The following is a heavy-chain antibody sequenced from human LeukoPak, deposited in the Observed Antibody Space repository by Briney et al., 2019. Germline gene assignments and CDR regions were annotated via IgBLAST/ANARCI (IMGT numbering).Heavy chain of an antibody. D-gene: IGHD6-25*01. V-gene: IGHV3-15*01. Sequence: PGGSLRLSCAGTGFTFSSSWVSWVRQAPGKGLEWVGRIKSKTEGGIIDYAAPVKGRFTISRDDSKNTLYLQMNSLKTEDTAVYYCTTGLSGHRGQGTLVTVSS. J-gene: IGHJ4*02. CDR2: IKSKTEGGII. CDR3: TTGLSGH. CDR1: GFTFSSSW.